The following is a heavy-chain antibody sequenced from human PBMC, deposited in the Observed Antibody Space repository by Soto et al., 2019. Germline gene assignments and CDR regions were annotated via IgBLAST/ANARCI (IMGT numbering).Heavy chain of an antibody. CDR2: IIPIFGTA. J-gene: IGHJ4*02. Sequence: SVKVSCKASGGTFSSYSISWVRQAPGQGLEWMGGIIPIFGTANYAQKFQGRVTITADESTSTAYMELSSLRSEDTTVYYCAIEYSSSPPYYPIGYWGQGTLVTVSS. CDR1: GGTFSSYS. V-gene: IGHV1-69*13. D-gene: IGHD6-6*01. CDR3: AIEYSSSPPYYPIGY.